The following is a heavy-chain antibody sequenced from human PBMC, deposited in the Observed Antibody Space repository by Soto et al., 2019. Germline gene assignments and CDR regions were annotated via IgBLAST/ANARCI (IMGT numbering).Heavy chain of an antibody. CDR1: GYTFTSYY. CDR2: INPSGGST. V-gene: IGHV1-46*01. Sequence: GASVKVSCKASGYTFTSYYMHWVRQAPGQGLEWMGIINPSGGSTSYAQKFQGRVTMTRDTSTSTVYMELSSLRSEDTAVYYCARGAMFGSPKILGDEYFQHWGQGTLVTVSS. D-gene: IGHD3-3*01. J-gene: IGHJ1*01. CDR3: ARGAMFGSPKILGDEYFQH.